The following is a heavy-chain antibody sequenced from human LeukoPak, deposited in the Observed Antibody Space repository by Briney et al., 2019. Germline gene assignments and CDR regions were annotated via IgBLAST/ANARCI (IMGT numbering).Heavy chain of an antibody. Sequence: GGSLRLSCAASGFTFSSYAMHWVRQAPGKGLEWVAVISYDGSNRYYADSVKGRFTISRDNSKNTVSLQMNSLRAEDTAVYYCAGDGWHGLFTYWGQGTLVTVSS. J-gene: IGHJ4*02. D-gene: IGHD5-24*01. CDR1: GFTFSSYA. CDR3: AGDGWHGLFTY. V-gene: IGHV3-30*04. CDR2: ISYDGSNR.